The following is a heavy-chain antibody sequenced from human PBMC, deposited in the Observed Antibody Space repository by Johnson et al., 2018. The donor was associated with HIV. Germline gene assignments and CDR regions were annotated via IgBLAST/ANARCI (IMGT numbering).Heavy chain of an antibody. CDR3: ANALGI. Sequence: QVQLVESGGGVVQPGGSLRLSCAASGFTFNYYGIHWVRQAPGTGLEWVAFVRHDGSNAYYEDSVKGRFTVSRDKSKHTVYLQMNSLRTEDTAVYYCANALGIWGQGTMVTVSS. V-gene: IGHV3-30*02. J-gene: IGHJ3*02. CDR1: GFTFNYYG. CDR2: VRHDGSNA.